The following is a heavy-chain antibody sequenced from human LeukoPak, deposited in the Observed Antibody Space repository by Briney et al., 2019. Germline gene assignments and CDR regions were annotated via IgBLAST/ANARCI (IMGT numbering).Heavy chain of an antibody. D-gene: IGHD1-26*01. J-gene: IGHJ5*02. CDR1: GFTFSSYW. V-gene: IGHV3-74*01. CDR2: INSDGSST. Sequence: GGSLRLSCAASGFTFSSYWMHWVRQAPGKGLVWVSHINSDGSSTTYADSVKGRFTISRDNAKNTLYLQMNSLRAEDTAVYYCARDAGSSQRRAPTAWFDPWGQGTLVTVSS. CDR3: ARDAGSSQRRAPTAWFDP.